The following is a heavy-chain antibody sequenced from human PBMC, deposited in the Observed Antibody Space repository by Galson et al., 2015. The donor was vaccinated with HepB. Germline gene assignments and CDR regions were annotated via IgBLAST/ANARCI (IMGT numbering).Heavy chain of an antibody. J-gene: IGHJ4*02. CDR1: GGTFSSYT. D-gene: IGHD2-21*02. CDR2: IIPILGIA. CDR3: ARSVVEGAYCGGDCYPRDLYYVDY. V-gene: IGHV1-69*02. Sequence: SVKVSCKASGGTFSSYTISWVRQAPGQGLEWMGRIIPILGIANYAQKFQGRVTITADKSTSTAYMELSSLRSEDTAVYYCARSVVEGAYCGGDCYPRDLYYVDYWGQGTLVTVSS.